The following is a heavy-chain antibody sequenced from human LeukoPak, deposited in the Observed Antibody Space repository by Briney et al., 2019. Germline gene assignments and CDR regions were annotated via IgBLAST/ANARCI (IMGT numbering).Heavy chain of an antibody. CDR1: GFTFSSYW. J-gene: IGHJ4*02. CDR3: ARDFTWASDY. Sequence: GGSLRLSCAASGFTFSSYWMHWVRQAPGKGLVWVSSISSSSYIYYADSVKGRFTISRGNAKNSLYLQMNSLRAEDTAVYYCARDFTWASDYWGQGTLVTVSA. D-gene: IGHD7-27*01. V-gene: IGHV3-21*01. CDR2: ISSSSYI.